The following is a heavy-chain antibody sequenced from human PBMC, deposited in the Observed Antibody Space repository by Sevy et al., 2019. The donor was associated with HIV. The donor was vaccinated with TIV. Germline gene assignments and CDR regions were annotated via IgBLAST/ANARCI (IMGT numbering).Heavy chain of an antibody. CDR2: IRHDGSDE. CDR3: ARDRKVLLVVYAIPFDVFDI. V-gene: IGHV3-30*02. J-gene: IGHJ3*02. CDR1: GFTFNNYG. Sequence: GGSLRLSCAASGFTFNNYGMHWVRQAPGKGLEWVTFIRHDGSDEYYTDSVKGRLSIARDNSKNTLYLQMNSLRAEDTAVYYCARDRKVLLVVYAIPFDVFDIWGQGTMVTVSS. D-gene: IGHD2-8*02.